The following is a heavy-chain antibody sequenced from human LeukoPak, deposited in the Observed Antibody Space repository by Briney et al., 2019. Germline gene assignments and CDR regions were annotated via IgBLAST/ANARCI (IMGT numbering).Heavy chain of an antibody. CDR1: GGTFSSYA. V-gene: IGHV1-69*13. Sequence: SVKVSCKASGGTFSSYAISWVRQAPGQGLEWMGGIIPIFGTANYAQKFQGRVTITADESTSTAYMELSSLRSEDTAAYYCARDYYGSGSYGNWFDPWGQGTLVTVSS. CDR3: ARDYYGSGSYGNWFDP. CDR2: IIPIFGTA. D-gene: IGHD3-10*01. J-gene: IGHJ5*02.